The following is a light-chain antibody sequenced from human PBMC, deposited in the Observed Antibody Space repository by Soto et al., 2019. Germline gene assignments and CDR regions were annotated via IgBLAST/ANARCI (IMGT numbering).Light chain of an antibody. J-gene: IGLJ1*01. V-gene: IGLV2-8*01. CDR2: EFT. CDR3: SSYAGSNNIV. Sequence: QSVLTQPPSASGSPARSVAISCTGANSDVGGSNFVSWYQQHAGKAPKISIYEFTKRPSEVPYPFSGSRSGNTASLTVSGLQAEDEADYYCSSYAGSNNIVFGTWTKVTVL. CDR1: NSDVGGSNF.